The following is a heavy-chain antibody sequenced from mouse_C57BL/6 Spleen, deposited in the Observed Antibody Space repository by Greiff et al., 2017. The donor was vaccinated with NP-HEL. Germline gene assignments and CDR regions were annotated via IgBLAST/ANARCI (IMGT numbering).Heavy chain of an antibody. D-gene: IGHD1-1*02. Sequence: VQLKESGGGLVKPGGSLKLSCAASGFTFSDYGMHWVRQAPEKGLEWVAYISSGSSTIYYADTVKGRFTISRDNAKNTLFLQLTSLRSEDTAMYYCAIWSYAMDYWGQGTSVTVSS. CDR3: AIWSYAMDY. CDR2: ISSGSSTI. V-gene: IGHV5-17*01. J-gene: IGHJ4*01. CDR1: GFTFSDYG.